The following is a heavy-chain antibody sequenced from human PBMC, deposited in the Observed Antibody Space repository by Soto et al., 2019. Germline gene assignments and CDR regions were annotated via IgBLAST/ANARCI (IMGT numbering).Heavy chain of an antibody. V-gene: IGHV1-69*12. D-gene: IGHD5-18*01. CDR1: GGTFSSYA. CDR2: IIPIFGTA. J-gene: IGHJ6*02. CDR3: GTNTGIDSYYHGMDV. Sequence: QVQLVQSGAEVKKPGSSVKVSCKASGGTFSSYAISWVRQAPGQGLEWMGGIIPIFGTANYAQKFQGRVTXXADDSTSTAYMELSSLRSDDTAVYYCGTNTGIDSYYHGMDVWGQGTTVTVSS.